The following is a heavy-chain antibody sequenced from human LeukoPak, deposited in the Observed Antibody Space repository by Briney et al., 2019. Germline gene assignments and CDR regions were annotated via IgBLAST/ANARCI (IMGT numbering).Heavy chain of an antibody. D-gene: IGHD3-9*01. CDR1: GFTFSSYA. CDR2: ISYDGSNK. V-gene: IGHV3-30-3*01. Sequence: GGSLRLSCAASGFTFSSYAMHWVRQAPGKGLEWVAVISYDGSNKYYADSVKGRFTISRDNSKNTLYLQMNSLRAEDTAVYYCARDLYIWLSYYLDYWGQGTLVTVSS. CDR3: ARDLYIWLSYYLDY. J-gene: IGHJ4*02.